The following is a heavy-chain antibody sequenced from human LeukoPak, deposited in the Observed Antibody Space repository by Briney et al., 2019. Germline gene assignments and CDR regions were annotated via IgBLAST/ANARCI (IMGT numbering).Heavy chain of an antibody. D-gene: IGHD2-21*01. CDR2: ISYDGSKK. Sequence: GGSLRLSCAGSGYPFSSYHMHWLRQAPGKGLEWVALISYDGSKKYYADSLQGRVTVSRDNSKNTLYLQMNRLRAEDAAVYYCAKAPVTTCSGAYCYPFDYWGQGTLVTVSS. CDR3: AKAPVTTCSGAYCYPFDY. V-gene: IGHV3-30*18. CDR1: GYPFSSYH. J-gene: IGHJ4*02.